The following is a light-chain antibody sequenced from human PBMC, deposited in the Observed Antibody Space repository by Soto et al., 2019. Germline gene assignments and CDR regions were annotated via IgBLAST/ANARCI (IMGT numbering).Light chain of an antibody. V-gene: IGKV1-39*01. CDR2: GSS. J-gene: IGKJ2*01. Sequence: IQMTQSPSSLSASVGDRVTITCRATETINAFISWYQQQPGKAPSLLIYGSSTLQSGVPSRFRGSGSGTDFTLTISNLQPEDLATYFCQQSYDTPYTFGQGTTLEIK. CDR3: QQSYDTPYT. CDR1: ETINAF.